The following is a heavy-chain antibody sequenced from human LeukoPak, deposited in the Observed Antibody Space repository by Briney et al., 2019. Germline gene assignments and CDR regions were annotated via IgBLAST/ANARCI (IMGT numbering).Heavy chain of an antibody. CDR1: GYTFTSYY. CDR3: ASVVSGSYPADAFDI. J-gene: IGHJ3*02. D-gene: IGHD1-26*01. Sequence: ASVKVSCKASGYTFTSYYMHWVRQAPGQGLEWMGIINPSGDSTSYAQKFRGRVTMTRDTSTSTVYMELSSLRSEDTAVYYCASVVSGSYPADAFDIWGQGTMVTVSS. CDR2: INPSGDST. V-gene: IGHV1-46*03.